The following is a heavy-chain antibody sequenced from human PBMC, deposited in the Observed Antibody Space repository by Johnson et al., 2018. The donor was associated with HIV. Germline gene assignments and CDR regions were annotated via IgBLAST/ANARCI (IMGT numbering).Heavy chain of an antibody. J-gene: IGHJ3*02. CDR2: IYTGDST. CDR1: GFSVSSNH. D-gene: IGHD3-3*01. Sequence: VQLVESGGGLVQPGGSLRLSCAASGFSVSSNHMTWVRQAPGKGLEWVSVIYTGDSTDYADSVGGRFTVSRDNSKNTLFLQMNSLRTEDTALYYCAKDLGERECEEWASDYYDFGRGDDAFDIWGQGTMVTVSS. CDR3: AKDLGERECEEWASDYYDFGRGDDAFDI. V-gene: IGHV3-66*01.